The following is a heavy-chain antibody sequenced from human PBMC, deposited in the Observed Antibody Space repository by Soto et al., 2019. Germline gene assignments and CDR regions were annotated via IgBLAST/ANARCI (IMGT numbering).Heavy chain of an antibody. Sequence: LSLTCTVSGGSISSSSYYWGWIRQPPGKGLEWIGSFYYSGSTYYNPSLKIRVTISVDTSKNQFSLKLSSVTAADTAVYYCARRAGTPDYYGSGSLYPQYYFDYWGQGTLVTVSS. CDR3: ARRAGTPDYYGSGSLYPQYYFDY. CDR1: GGSISSSSYY. J-gene: IGHJ4*02. D-gene: IGHD3-10*01. V-gene: IGHV4-39*01. CDR2: FYYSGST.